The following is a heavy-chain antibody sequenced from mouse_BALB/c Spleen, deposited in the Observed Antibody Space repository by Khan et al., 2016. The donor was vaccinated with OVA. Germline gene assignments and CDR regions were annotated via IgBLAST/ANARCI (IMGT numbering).Heavy chain of an antibody. CDR1: GYSITSDYA. J-gene: IGHJ2*01. Sequence: EVQLQESGPGLVKPSQSLSLTCTVTGYSITSDYAWNWIRQFPGNKLEWMGYISYSGRTSYNPSLNSRISITRDTSKNQFFLQLNCVTPKDTATSYCARSVTITTVVATDFDYWGQGTTLTVSS. V-gene: IGHV3-2*02. CDR3: ARSVTITTVVATDFDY. CDR2: ISYSGRT. D-gene: IGHD1-1*01.